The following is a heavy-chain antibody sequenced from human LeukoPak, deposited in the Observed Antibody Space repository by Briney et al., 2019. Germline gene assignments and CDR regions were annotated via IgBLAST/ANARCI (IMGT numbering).Heavy chain of an antibody. J-gene: IGHJ5*02. CDR2: TNHGGST. CDR1: GGSFSGYY. Sequence: PSETLSLTCAVYGGSFSGYYWTWIRQTPGKGLEWIGGTNHGGSTNYNPSLRSRVTISVDTSKNQFSLRLRSVSAADTAVYYCARGWVVTAYAPFDPWGQGTLVIVSS. D-gene: IGHD2-21*02. CDR3: ARGWVVTAYAPFDP. V-gene: IGHV4-34*01.